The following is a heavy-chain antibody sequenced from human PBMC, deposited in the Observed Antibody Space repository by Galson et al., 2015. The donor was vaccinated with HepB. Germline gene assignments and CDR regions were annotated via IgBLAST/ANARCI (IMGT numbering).Heavy chain of an antibody. Sequence: SLRLSCAASGFTFSSYWMHWVRQAPGKGLVWVSRINSDGSSTSYADSVKGRFTISRDNAKNTLYLQMNSLRAEDTAVYYCATRPHDNSGYYHGVFDFWGPGTLVSVSS. D-gene: IGHD3-22*01. CDR2: INSDGSST. CDR3: ATRPHDNSGYYHGVFDF. J-gene: IGHJ4*02. CDR1: GFTFSSYW. V-gene: IGHV3-74*01.